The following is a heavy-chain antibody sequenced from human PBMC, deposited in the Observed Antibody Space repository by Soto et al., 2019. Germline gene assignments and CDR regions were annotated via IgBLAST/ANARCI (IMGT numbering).Heavy chain of an antibody. CDR2: IFYTGSGST. V-gene: IGHV4-59*01. J-gene: IGHJ6*02. CDR1: DGSISRYY. CDR3: ARVRYELGVRYYFYGMDV. Sequence: SETLSLTCTVSDGSISRYYWSWIRQPPGKGLEWIGYIFYTGSGSTNYNPSLKSRVTISVDTSMNQFSLKLRSVTAADTAVYYCARVRYELGVRYYFYGMDVWGQGTTVTVSS. D-gene: IGHD3-16*01.